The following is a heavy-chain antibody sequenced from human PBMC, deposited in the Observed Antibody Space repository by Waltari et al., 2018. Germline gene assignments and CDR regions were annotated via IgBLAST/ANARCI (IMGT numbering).Heavy chain of an antibody. CDR3: ARATDYYDSSGHGYYFDY. V-gene: IGHV1-69*01. D-gene: IGHD3-22*01. Sequence: QVQLVQSGAEVKKPGSSVKVSCKASGGTFSSYAISWVRQAPGQGLEWMGGIIPIFGTANYAQKFQGRVTITADESTSTAYMELSSLRSEDTAVYYCARATDYYDSSGHGYYFDYWGQGTLVTVSS. J-gene: IGHJ4*02. CDR2: IIPIFGTA. CDR1: GGTFSSYA.